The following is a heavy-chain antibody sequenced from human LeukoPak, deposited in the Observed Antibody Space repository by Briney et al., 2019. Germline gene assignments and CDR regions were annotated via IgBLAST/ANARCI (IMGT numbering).Heavy chain of an antibody. D-gene: IGHD6-19*01. CDR3: ARWFMAAGGGYYSGRDV. V-gene: IGHV3-33*01. CDR2: IWYDGSNK. J-gene: IGHJ6*04. Sequence: GGSLRLSCAASGFTFSSYGMHWVRQAPGKGLEWVAVIWYDGSNKYYADSVKGRFTISRDNSKNTLYLQMNSLRAEDTAVYYWARWFMAAGGGYYSGRDVGGKGTTVTVPS. CDR1: GFTFSSYG.